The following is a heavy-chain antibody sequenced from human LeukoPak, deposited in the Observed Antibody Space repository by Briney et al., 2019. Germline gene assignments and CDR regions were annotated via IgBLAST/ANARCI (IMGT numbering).Heavy chain of an antibody. V-gene: IGHV1-3*01. D-gene: IGHD2-2*01. CDR2: INAGNGNT. CDR1: GYTFPNYA. Sequence: ASVKVSCKASGYTFPNYAIYWVRQPPGQRHEWMGWINAGNGNTKYSQNFQGRVTISRDTSATTAYMSLNSLRSEDTAIYYCARAYCSPTSCLMGGFWGQGTLVTVSS. J-gene: IGHJ4*02. CDR3: ARAYCSPTSCLMGGF.